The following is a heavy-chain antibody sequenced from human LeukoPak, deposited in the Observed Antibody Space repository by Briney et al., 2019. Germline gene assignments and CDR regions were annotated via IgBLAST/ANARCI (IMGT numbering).Heavy chain of an antibody. J-gene: IGHJ4*02. CDR1: GYTFTSYY. Sequence: ASVKVSCKASGYTFTSYYMHWVRQAPGQGLEWMGIINPSGGSTSYAQKFQGRVTMTRDTSTSTVYMELSSLRSEDTAVYYCARGGEKNSITIIVVSPPRWGQGTLVTVSS. D-gene: IGHD3-22*01. CDR2: INPSGGST. V-gene: IGHV1-46*01. CDR3: ARGGEKNSITIIVVSPPR.